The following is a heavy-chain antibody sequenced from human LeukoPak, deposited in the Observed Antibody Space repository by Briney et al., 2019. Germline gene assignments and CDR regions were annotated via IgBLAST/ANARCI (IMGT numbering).Heavy chain of an antibody. CDR3: AKAPGHDFWSGYFHFDY. CDR1: GFTFSTYA. J-gene: IGHJ4*02. V-gene: IGHV3-23*01. CDR2: IRGSGDST. D-gene: IGHD3-3*01. Sequence: GGSLRLSCAASGFTFSTYAMYWVRQAPGKGLEWVLAIRGSGDSTYYADSVKGRFIISRDNSKNTLYLQMNSLRAEDTAAYYCAKAPGHDFWSGYFHFDYWGQGTLVTVSS.